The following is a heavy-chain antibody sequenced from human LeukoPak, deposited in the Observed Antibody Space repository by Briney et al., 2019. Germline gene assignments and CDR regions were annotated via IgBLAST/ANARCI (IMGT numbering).Heavy chain of an antibody. V-gene: IGHV3-21*01. CDR1: GFTFSSYS. J-gene: IGHJ4*02. CDR2: ISSSSSYI. Sequence: PGGSLRLSCAASGFTFSSYSMNWVRQAPGKGLEWVSSISSSSSYIYYADSVKGRFTISRDNAKNSLYRQMNSLRAEDTAVYYCARGSKGYGGNAGDYWGQGTLVTVSS. D-gene: IGHD4-23*01. CDR3: ARGSKGYGGNAGDY.